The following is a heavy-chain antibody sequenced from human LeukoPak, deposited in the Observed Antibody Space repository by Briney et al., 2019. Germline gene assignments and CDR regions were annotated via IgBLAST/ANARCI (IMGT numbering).Heavy chain of an antibody. V-gene: IGHV3-23*01. D-gene: IGHD3-22*01. Sequence: GGSLRLSCAASGFTFSSYAMGWVRQAPGKGLAWVSTIGGSGDGTYYADSVKGRFTISRDNSKNTLSLQMNSLRAEDTAVYYCAKRYYYDTSGNPGGLDPWGQGTPVTVSS. J-gene: IGHJ5*02. CDR3: AKRYYYDTSGNPGGLDP. CDR1: GFTFSSYA. CDR2: IGGSGDGT.